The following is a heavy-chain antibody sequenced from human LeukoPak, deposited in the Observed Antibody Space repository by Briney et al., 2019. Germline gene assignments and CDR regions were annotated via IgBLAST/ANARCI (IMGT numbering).Heavy chain of an antibody. CDR3: AGGPRIVGASRFDY. Sequence: SETLSLTCTVSGGPINRYQWSWIPPPPGEGLEGMGYILSSGITNYNPSLQSRAAIPVDTSNNQYPLKLSSVAAADTAGYYCAGGPRIVGASRFDYWGQGTLVTVSS. J-gene: IGHJ4*02. V-gene: IGHV4-59*01. D-gene: IGHD1-26*01. CDR2: ILSSGIT. CDR1: GGPINRYQ.